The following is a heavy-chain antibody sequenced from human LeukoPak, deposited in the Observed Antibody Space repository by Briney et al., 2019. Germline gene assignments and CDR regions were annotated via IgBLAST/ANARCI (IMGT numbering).Heavy chain of an antibody. Sequence: SETLSLTCSVSGVSISGYYWSWIRQPPGKGLEWIGYIYHSGSTNYNPSLKSRVTISVDTSKNEFSLKLTSVTAADTAVYYCAREANYYGSGSYFEGTFDYWGQGSLVTVSS. CDR3: AREANYYGSGSYFEGTFDY. V-gene: IGHV4-59*13. CDR1: GVSISGYY. CDR2: IYHSGST. D-gene: IGHD3-10*01. J-gene: IGHJ4*02.